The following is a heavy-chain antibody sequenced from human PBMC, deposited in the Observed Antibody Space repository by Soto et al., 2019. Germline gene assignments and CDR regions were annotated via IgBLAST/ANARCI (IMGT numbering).Heavy chain of an antibody. D-gene: IGHD3-10*01. CDR3: ARGVGSGSYYNQYNWFDP. Sequence: QVQLVQSGGEVKKPGASVKVSCKASGYTFTNYGISWVRQAPGQGLEWMGWINVYNGNTKYAQKVQGRVTMTTDTATRTAYMELRSLRADDTAGYYCARGVGSGSYYNQYNWFDPWGQGTLVTVSS. CDR1: GYTFTNYG. J-gene: IGHJ5*02. V-gene: IGHV1-18*01. CDR2: INVYNGNT.